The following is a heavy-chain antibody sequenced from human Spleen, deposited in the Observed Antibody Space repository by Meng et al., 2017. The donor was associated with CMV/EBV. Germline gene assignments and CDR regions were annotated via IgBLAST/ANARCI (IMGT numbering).Heavy chain of an antibody. CDR1: GGSFIGHN. Sequence: YGGSFIGHNWSWIRQPPGKGLEWIGEINHSGSTNYNPSLKSRVTISVDTSKNQFSLKLSSVAAADTAVYYCAGTVAGYSSSSEFDYWGQGTPVTVSS. V-gene: IGHV4-34*01. CDR3: AGTVAGYSSSSEFDY. J-gene: IGHJ4*02. CDR2: INHSGST. D-gene: IGHD6-6*01.